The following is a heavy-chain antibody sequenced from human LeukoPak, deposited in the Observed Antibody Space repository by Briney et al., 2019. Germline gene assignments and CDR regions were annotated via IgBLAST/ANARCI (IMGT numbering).Heavy chain of an antibody. CDR1: GPAFQTYT. J-gene: IGHJ3*02. V-gene: IGHV1-69*05. Sequence: SVKVSCKASGPAFQTYTIAWVRQAPGQGLEWMGGIIPIFGTANYAQKFQGRVTITTGESTSTAYMELSSLRSEDTAVYYCASGGGAFDIWGQGTMVTVSS. CDR3: ASGGGAFDI. CDR2: IIPIFGTA. D-gene: IGHD3-16*01.